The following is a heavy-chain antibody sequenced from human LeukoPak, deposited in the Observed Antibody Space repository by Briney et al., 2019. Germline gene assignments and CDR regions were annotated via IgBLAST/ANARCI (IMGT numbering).Heavy chain of an antibody. CDR2: IYTSGST. V-gene: IGHV4-4*07. J-gene: IGHJ4*02. Sequence: SETLSLTCTVSGGSISSYYWSWIRQPARKGLEWIGRIYTSGSTYYNPSLESRVTISVDNSKNQFSLKLSSVTAADTAVYYCASYTSSGSYFDYWGQGTLVTVSS. D-gene: IGHD1-26*01. CDR1: GGSISSYY. CDR3: ASYTSSGSYFDY.